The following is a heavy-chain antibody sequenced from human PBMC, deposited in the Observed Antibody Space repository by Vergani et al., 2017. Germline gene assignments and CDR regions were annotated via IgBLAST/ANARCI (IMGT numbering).Heavy chain of an antibody. CDR3: ARGVWGSYRFGDFDY. V-gene: IGHV4-31*03. J-gene: IGHJ4*02. CDR1: GGSISSGGYY. Sequence: QVQLQESGPGLVKPSQTLSLTCTVSGGSISSGGYYWSWIRQHPGKGLEWIGYIYYSGSTYYNPSLKSRVTISVDTSKNQFSLKLSSVTAADTAVYYCARGVWGSYRFGDFDYWGQGTLVTVSS. CDR2: IYYSGST. D-gene: IGHD3-16*02.